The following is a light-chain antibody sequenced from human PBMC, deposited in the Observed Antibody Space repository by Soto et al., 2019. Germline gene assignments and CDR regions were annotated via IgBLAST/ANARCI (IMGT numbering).Light chain of an antibody. J-gene: IGKJ1*01. CDR2: EVS. CDR1: QSLIHSDGNTY. V-gene: IGKV2-30*02. CDR3: MQGTHWPWT. Sequence: DVVMTQSPLSLPVTLGQPASISCRSSQSLIHSDGNTYLNWFQQRPGQSPRRLIYEVSDRDSGVPDRFSGRGSGSDFTLKISRVEAEDVGIYYFMQGTHWPWTFGQGTEGEIK.